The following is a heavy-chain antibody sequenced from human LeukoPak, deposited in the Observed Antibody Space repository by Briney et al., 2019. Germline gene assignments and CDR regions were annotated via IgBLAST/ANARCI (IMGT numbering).Heavy chain of an antibody. CDR3: AKGPGIAAAGRRNWFDP. CDR1: GFTFSSYA. V-gene: IGHV3-23*01. CDR2: ISGSGGSA. Sequence: PGGSLRLSCAASGFTFSSYAMSWVRQAPGKGLEWVSAISGSGGSAYYADSVKGRFNISRDNSKNTLYLQMTSLRAEDTAVYYCAKGPGIAAAGRRNWFDPWGQGTLVTVSS. D-gene: IGHD6-13*01. J-gene: IGHJ5*02.